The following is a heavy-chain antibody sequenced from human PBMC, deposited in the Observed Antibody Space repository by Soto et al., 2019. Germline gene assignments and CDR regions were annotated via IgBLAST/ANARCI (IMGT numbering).Heavy chain of an antibody. CDR1: GGTFSSYT. J-gene: IGHJ4*02. CDR2: IIPILGIA. Sequence: QVQLVQSGAEVKKPGSSVKVSCKASGGTFSSYTISWVRQAPAQGLEWMGRIIPILGIANYAQKFQGRVTITADKSTSTAYMELSSLRSEDTAVYYCARARDRYCSGGICYPIDYWGQGTLVTVSS. CDR3: ARARDRYCSGGICYPIDY. D-gene: IGHD2-15*01. V-gene: IGHV1-69*02.